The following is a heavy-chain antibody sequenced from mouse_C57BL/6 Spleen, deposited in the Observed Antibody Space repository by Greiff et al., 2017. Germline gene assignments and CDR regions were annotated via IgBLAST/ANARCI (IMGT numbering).Heavy chain of an antibody. CDR1: GYTFTSYW. CDR2: IYPSDSET. D-gene: IGHD2-1*01. J-gene: IGHJ2*01. Sequence: VQLQQPGAELVRPGSSVKLSCKASGYTFTSYWMDWVKQRPGQGLEWIGNIYPSDSETHYNQKFKDKATLTVDKSSSTAYMQLSSLTSEDSAVYCCASWLYYPLDYWGQGTTLTVSS. V-gene: IGHV1-61*01. CDR3: ASWLYYPLDY.